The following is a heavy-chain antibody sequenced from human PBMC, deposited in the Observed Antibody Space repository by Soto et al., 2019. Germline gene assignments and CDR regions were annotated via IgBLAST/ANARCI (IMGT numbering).Heavy chain of an antibody. CDR1: GGSISSYY. V-gene: IGHV4-59*01. D-gene: IGHD6-19*01. J-gene: IGHJ6*02. Sequence: QVQLQESGPGLVKPSETLSLTCTVSGGSISSYYWSWIRQPPGKGLEWIGYIYYSGSTNYNPSLKSRVTTSVDTSKTQFSLKLSSVTAADTAVYYCARLLAVAGDYYYYYGMDVWGQGTTVTVSS. CDR3: ARLLAVAGDYYYYYGMDV. CDR2: IYYSGST.